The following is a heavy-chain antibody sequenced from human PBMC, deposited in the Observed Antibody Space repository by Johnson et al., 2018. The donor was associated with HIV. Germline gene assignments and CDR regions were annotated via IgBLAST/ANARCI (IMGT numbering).Heavy chain of an antibody. CDR3: ASPTLWGYYYGGDAFDI. J-gene: IGHJ3*02. V-gene: IGHV3-53*01. Sequence: VQLVESGGGLIQPGGSLRLSCAASGFTVSSNYMSWVRQAPGKGLEWVSVIYSGGSTYYADSVKGRFTISSDNSKNTLYLQMNSLRAEDTAVYYCASPTLWGYYYGGDAFDIWGQGTMVTVSS. CDR1: GFTVSSNY. D-gene: IGHD3-22*01. CDR2: IYSGGST.